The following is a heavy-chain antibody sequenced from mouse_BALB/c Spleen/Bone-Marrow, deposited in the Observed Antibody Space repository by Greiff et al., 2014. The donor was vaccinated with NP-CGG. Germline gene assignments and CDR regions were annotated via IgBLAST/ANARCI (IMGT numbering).Heavy chain of an antibody. J-gene: IGHJ2*01. CDR1: GFNIKDTY. V-gene: IGHV14-3*02. D-gene: IGHD1-1*01. CDR3: ARYYYGYYFDY. Sequence: EVQLQQSGAELVKPGASVKLSCTASGFNIKDTYMHWVKQRPEQGLEWIGRIDPANGNTKYDPKFQGKATITADTSSNTAYLQLSRLAAEGAAVYYCARYYYGYYFDYWGQGTTLTVSS. CDR2: IDPANGNT.